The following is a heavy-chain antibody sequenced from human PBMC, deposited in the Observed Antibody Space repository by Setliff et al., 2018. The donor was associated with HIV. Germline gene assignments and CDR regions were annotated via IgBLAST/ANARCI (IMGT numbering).Heavy chain of an antibody. CDR2: INPTGAST. V-gene: IGHV1-8*02. CDR3: ARKHKVSLGRGIVVLWGFDP. D-gene: IGHD2-21*01. Sequence: ASVKVSCKASGYTFTSYGISWVRQAPGQGLERMGIINPTGASTTYAQQFQGRVTMTRSTSFSTAYTELSNPTSEDTAIYYCARKHKVSLGRGIVVLWGFDPWGQGTLVTVSS. CDR1: GYTFTSYG. J-gene: IGHJ5*02.